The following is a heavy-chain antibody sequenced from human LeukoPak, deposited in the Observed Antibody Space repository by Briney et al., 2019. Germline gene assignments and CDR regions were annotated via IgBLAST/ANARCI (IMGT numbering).Heavy chain of an antibody. CDR2: ISGSGGST. CDR1: GFTFSSYA. CDR3: AKDRVGSGWYFDL. J-gene: IGHJ2*01. D-gene: IGHD6-19*01. Sequence: QPGGSLRLSCAASGFTFSSYAMSWVRQAPGEGLEWVSAISGSGGSTYYADSVKGRLTISRDNSKNTLYLQMNSLRAEDTAVYYCAKDRVGSGWYFDLWGRGTLVTVSS. V-gene: IGHV3-23*01.